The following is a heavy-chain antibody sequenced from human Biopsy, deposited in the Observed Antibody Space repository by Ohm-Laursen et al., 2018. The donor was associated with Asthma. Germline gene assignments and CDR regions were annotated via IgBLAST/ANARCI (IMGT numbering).Heavy chain of an antibody. D-gene: IGHD6-13*01. Sequence: SDTLSLTCTVSPGSINDYYWNWIPQFPGKGLERIGYVHSSGSTRINPSLKSRVTVSVDTSVHQDSLKLSSVSAADTAIYYCARATSTWSQSGPHFFDHWGPGTLVTVSS. V-gene: IGHV4-59*07. CDR1: PGSINDYY. CDR2: VHSSGST. J-gene: IGHJ5*02. CDR3: ARATSTWSQSGPHFFDH.